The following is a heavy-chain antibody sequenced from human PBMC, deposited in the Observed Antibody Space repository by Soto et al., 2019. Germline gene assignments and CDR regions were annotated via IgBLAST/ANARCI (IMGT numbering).Heavy chain of an antibody. CDR1: GGTFSSYA. J-gene: IGHJ5*02. CDR3: AKVTSMVRGVIDNWFDP. V-gene: IGHV1-69*01. D-gene: IGHD3-10*01. CDR2: IIPMYGPA. Sequence: QVPLVQSGAEVKKPGSSVTVSCKASGGTFSSYAIHWVRQAPGQGLEWMGGIIPMYGPAKYAQRFQSRVTITADESTTTVYMELTSLTSPDTAVYYCAKVTSMVRGVIDNWFDPWGHGTLVTVSS.